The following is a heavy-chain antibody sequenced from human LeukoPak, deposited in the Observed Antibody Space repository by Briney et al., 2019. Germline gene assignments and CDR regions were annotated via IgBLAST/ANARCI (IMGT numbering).Heavy chain of an antibody. J-gene: IGHJ4*02. CDR3: ARDWMGSTRLAGDY. V-gene: IGHV3-33*01. Sequence: GRSLRLSCAASGFTFNGYAMHWVRQAPGKGLEWVAVIWHDGNNNYYADSVKGRFTITRDNSKNTVYLQMNSLRAEDTAVYYCARDWMGSTRLAGDYWGQGTLVTVSS. CDR2: IWHDGNNN. D-gene: IGHD2/OR15-2a*01. CDR1: GFTFNGYA.